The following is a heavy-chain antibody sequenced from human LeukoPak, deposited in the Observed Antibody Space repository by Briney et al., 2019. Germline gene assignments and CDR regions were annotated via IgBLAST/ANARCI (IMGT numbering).Heavy chain of an antibody. J-gene: IGHJ4*02. D-gene: IGHD3-16*02. CDR3: AAAPQTYRYLGY. CDR2: ISGGGSTI. V-gene: IGHV3-11*04. CDR1: GFTFSDYF. Sequence: GGSLRLSCAASGFTFSDYFMSWIRQAPGQGLEWVSYISGGGSTIYYADSVKGRFTISRDNAKNSLYLQMNILRAEDTAVYYCAAAPQTYRYLGYWGQGTLVTVSS.